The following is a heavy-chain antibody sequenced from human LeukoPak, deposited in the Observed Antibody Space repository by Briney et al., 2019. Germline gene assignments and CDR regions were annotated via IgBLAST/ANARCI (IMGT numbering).Heavy chain of an antibody. Sequence: ASVKVSCKASGGTFSSYAISWVRQAPGQGLEWMGWINTNTGNPTYAQGFTGRFVFSLDTSVSTAYLQISSLKAEDTAVYYCARALTVPTNMDVWGKGTTVTVSS. CDR2: INTNTGNP. D-gene: IGHD4-17*01. CDR1: GGTFSSYA. V-gene: IGHV7-4-1*02. CDR3: ARALTVPTNMDV. J-gene: IGHJ6*04.